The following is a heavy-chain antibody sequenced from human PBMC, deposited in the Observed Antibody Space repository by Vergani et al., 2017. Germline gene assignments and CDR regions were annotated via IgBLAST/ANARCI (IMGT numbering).Heavy chain of an antibody. CDR3: ARGRGYSYGRNWFDP. J-gene: IGHJ5*02. CDR1: GYTFTSYD. V-gene: IGHV1-8*03. Sequence: QVQLVQSGAEVKKPGASVKVSCKASGYTFTSYDIHWVRQATGQGLEWMGWMNPKSGNTGYAQKFQGRVTITRNTSISTAYMELSSLRSEDTAVYYCARGRGYSYGRNWFDPWGQGTLVTVSS. D-gene: IGHD5-18*01. CDR2: MNPKSGNT.